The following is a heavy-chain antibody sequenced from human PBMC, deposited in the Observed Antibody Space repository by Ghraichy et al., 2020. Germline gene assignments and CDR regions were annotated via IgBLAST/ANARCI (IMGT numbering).Heavy chain of an antibody. V-gene: IGHV6-1*01. Sequence: SHTLSLTCAISGDSVSSNSAAWNWIRQSPSRGLEWLGRTYYRSKWYNDYAVSVKSRITINPDTSKNQFSLQLNSVTPEDTAVFYCARGGIAVAGTSVLGYWGQGTLVTVSS. CDR3: ARGGIAVAGTSVLGY. CDR2: TYYRSKWYN. D-gene: IGHD6-19*01. J-gene: IGHJ4*02. CDR1: GDSVSSNSAA.